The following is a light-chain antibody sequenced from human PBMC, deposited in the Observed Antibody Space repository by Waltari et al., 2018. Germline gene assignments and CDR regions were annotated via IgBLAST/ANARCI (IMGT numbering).Light chain of an antibody. Sequence: SYELTQPPSVSVSPGQTASITCSGDKLGNNYTCWYQQRPGQSPVLVIYQNNRRPSGIPERFSGSNSGSTATLTISGTQSMDEADYYCQAWDSSTVVFGGGTKLTVL. CDR3: QAWDSSTVV. J-gene: IGLJ2*01. V-gene: IGLV3-1*01. CDR1: KLGNNY. CDR2: QNN.